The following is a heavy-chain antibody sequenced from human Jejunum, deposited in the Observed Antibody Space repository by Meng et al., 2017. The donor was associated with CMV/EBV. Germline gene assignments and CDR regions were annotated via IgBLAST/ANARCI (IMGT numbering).Heavy chain of an antibody. CDR2: IPFDGNND. V-gene: IGHV3-30*04. Sequence: GLSFSSDAIHWVRQAPVKGLEWVAVIPFDGNNDHYADSVKGRFTISSDNSKNTLYLQVNSLRLADTGVYYCARGTGSGSWLIDSWGQGTLVTVSS. CDR3: ARGTGSGSWLIDS. CDR1: GLSFSSDA. D-gene: IGHD6-13*01. J-gene: IGHJ4*02.